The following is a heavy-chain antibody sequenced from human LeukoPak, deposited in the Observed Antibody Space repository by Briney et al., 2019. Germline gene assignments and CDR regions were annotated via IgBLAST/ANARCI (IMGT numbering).Heavy chain of an antibody. CDR1: GFTFSGSA. D-gene: IGHD3-3*01. CDR2: IRSKANSYAP. CDR3: TRLEDFWSGPSDY. V-gene: IGHV3-73*01. Sequence: PGGSLRLSCAASGFTFSGSAMHWVRQASGKGLEWVGRIRSKANSYAPAYAASVKGRFTISRDDSKNTAYLQMNSLETEDTAVYYCTRLEDFWSGPSDYWGQGTLVTVSS. J-gene: IGHJ4*02.